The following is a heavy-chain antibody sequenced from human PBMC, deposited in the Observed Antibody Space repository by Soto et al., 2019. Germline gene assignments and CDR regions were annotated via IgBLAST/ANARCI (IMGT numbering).Heavy chain of an antibody. V-gene: IGHV3-7*01. CDR3: ATANTPYAFDM. Sequence: VQLVESGGGLVQPGESLRLSCTASGLTFSTSCLTWDRQAPGEGLEWVSNIHPGGNVQHYADSVKERFTISRDNAKNSVFLQMSGLRVEDTAVYYCATANTPYAFDMWGQGTMVTVSS. CDR1: GLTFSTSC. J-gene: IGHJ3*02. CDR2: IHPGGNVQ.